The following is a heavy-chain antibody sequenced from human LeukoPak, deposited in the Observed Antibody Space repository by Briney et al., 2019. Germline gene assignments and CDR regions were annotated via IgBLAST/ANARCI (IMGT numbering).Heavy chain of an antibody. Sequence: GGSLRLSCAASGFTFSSYEMNWVRQAPGKGLEWVSYISSSGSTIYYADSVKGRFTISRDNAKNSLYLQMNSLRAEDTAVYYCARSSGWYWYFDYWGQGTLVTVS. CDR3: ARSSGWYWYFDY. V-gene: IGHV3-48*03. J-gene: IGHJ4*02. CDR2: ISSSGSTI. CDR1: GFTFSSYE. D-gene: IGHD6-19*01.